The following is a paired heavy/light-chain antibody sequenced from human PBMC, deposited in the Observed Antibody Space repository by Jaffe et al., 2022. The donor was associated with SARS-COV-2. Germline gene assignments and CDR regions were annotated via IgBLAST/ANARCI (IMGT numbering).Light chain of an antibody. Sequence: QTVVTQEPSLTVSPGGTVTLTCASSTGAVTSGYYPNWLQQKPGQAPRALIYSTSKKHSWTPARFLGSLLGGKAALILSGVQPEDEAEYYCLLYYGGAWVFGGGTKLTVL. V-gene: IGLV7-43*01. CDR2: STS. J-gene: IGLJ3*02. CDR3: LLYYGGAWV. CDR1: TGAVTSGYY.
Heavy chain of an antibody. CDR1: GFTFSNAW. V-gene: IGHV3-15*01. J-gene: IGHJ3*02. Sequence: EVQLVESGGGLVKPGGSLRLSCAASGFTFSNAWMNWVRQAPGKGLEWVGRIKSTTDGGTTDYAAPVKGRFSFSRDDSKNTLYLQLNSLKTEDTAVYYCTTGAWNDRSYDAFDIWGQGTMVTVSS. D-gene: IGHD1-1*01. CDR3: TTGAWNDRSYDAFDI. CDR2: IKSTTDGGTT.